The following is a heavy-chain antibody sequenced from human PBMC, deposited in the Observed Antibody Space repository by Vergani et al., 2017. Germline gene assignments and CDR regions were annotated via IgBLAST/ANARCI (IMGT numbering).Heavy chain of an antibody. Sequence: EVQLLESGGGLVQPGGSLRLSCAASGFTFSSYAMSWVRQAPGKGLEWVSAISGSGGSTYYADSVKGRFTISRDNSKNTLYLQMNSLRAEDTAVYYCARAEQRPLDAFDIWGQGTMVTVSS. D-gene: IGHD6-25*01. CDR1: GFTFSSYA. CDR3: ARAEQRPLDAFDI. J-gene: IGHJ3*02. CDR2: ISGSGGST. V-gene: IGHV3-23*01.